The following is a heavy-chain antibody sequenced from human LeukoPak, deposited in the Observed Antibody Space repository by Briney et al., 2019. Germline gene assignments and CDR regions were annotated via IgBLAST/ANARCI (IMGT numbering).Heavy chain of an antibody. CDR3: AAVIAVAGTFDC. D-gene: IGHD6-19*01. Sequence: ASVKVSCKASGFTFTSSAVQWVRQARGQRLEWIGWIVVSSGNTNYAQKFHERVTITRDMSTSTAYMELSSLRSEDTAVYYCAAVIAVAGTFDCWGQGTLVTVSS. CDR1: GFTFTSSA. CDR2: IVVSSGNT. J-gene: IGHJ4*02. V-gene: IGHV1-58*01.